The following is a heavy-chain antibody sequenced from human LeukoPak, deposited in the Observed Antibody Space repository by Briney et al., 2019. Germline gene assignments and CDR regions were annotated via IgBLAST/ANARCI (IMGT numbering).Heavy chain of an antibody. CDR1: GGSISSGSYY. Sequence: PSETLSLTCTVSGGSISSGSYYWSWIRQPARKGLEWIGRIYTSGSTNYNPSLKSRVTTSVDTSKNQFSLKLTSVTAADTAVYYCARVWDYWGQGTLVTVSS. V-gene: IGHV4-61*02. CDR2: IYTSGST. J-gene: IGHJ4*02. CDR3: ARVWDY.